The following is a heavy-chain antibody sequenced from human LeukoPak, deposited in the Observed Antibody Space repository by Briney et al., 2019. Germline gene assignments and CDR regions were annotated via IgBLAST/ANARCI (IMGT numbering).Heavy chain of an antibody. CDR3: SRSLDY. Sequence: GRSLRLSCAASGFPFSGYWMDWVRQAPGKGMEWVANINQDGSVQYFAASVRGRFTISRDNGKNSLYLQMNILKAEDTAVYYCSRSLDYLGQGALVTVSS. CDR2: INQDGSVQ. V-gene: IGHV3-7*01. CDR1: GFPFSGYW. J-gene: IGHJ4*02.